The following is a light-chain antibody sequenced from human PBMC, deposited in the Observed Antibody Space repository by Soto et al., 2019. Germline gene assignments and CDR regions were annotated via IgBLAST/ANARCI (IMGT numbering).Light chain of an antibody. J-gene: IGLJ7*01. Sequence: QSALTQPPSASGSPGQSVPISCTGTSSDGGGYNYVSWYQQHPGKAPKLMIYEVSKRPSGVPDRFSGSKSGNTASLTVSGLQAEDEADYYCSSYAGSNNLVFGGGTQLTVL. CDR3: SSYAGSNNLV. CDR2: EVS. CDR1: SSDGGGYNY. V-gene: IGLV2-8*01.